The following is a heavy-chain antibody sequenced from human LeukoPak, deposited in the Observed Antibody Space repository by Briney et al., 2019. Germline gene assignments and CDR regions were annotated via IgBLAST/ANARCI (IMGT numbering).Heavy chain of an antibody. Sequence: GGSLRRSCAASGFTVSSNYMSWVRQAPGKGLEWVSVIYSGGSTHYADSVKGRFTISRDNSKNTLYLQMNSLRAEDTAVYYCARARGYSGYDFYWFDPWGQGTLVTVSS. CDR2: IYSGGST. D-gene: IGHD5-12*01. V-gene: IGHV3-53*01. CDR3: ARARGYSGYDFYWFDP. CDR1: GFTVSSNY. J-gene: IGHJ5*02.